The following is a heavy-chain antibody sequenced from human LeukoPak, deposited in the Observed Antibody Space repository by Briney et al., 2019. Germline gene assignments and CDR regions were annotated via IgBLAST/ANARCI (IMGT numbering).Heavy chain of an antibody. V-gene: IGHV4-59*01. D-gene: IGHD6-19*01. Sequence: SETLSLTCTASGGSISSYYWSWIRQPPGKGLEWIGYIYYSGSTNYNPSLKSRVTISVDTSKNQFSLKLSSVTAADTAVYYCARDRGGGLFDYWGQGTLVTVSS. CDR2: IYYSGST. CDR1: GGSISSYY. CDR3: ARDRGGGLFDY. J-gene: IGHJ4*02.